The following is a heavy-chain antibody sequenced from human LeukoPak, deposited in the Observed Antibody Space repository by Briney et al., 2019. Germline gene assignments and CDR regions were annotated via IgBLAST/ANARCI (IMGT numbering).Heavy chain of an antibody. CDR3: ARGHDTSGPIDY. Sequence: GSLRLSCAASGFTFSSYSMNWVRQAPGKGLEWIGSIYYSGSTYYNPSLKSRVTISVDTSKNQFSLKLSSVTAADTAVYYCARGHDTSGPIDYWGQGTLVTVSS. CDR1: GFTFSSYS. V-gene: IGHV4-39*07. CDR2: IYYSGST. J-gene: IGHJ4*02. D-gene: IGHD1-1*01.